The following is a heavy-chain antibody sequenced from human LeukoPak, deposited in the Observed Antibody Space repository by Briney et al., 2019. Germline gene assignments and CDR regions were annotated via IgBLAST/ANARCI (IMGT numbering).Heavy chain of an antibody. CDR2: INHSGST. D-gene: IGHD2-15*01. CDR1: GGSFSGYY. CDR3: ARLLVVAATRGGFDP. Sequence: SETLSLTCAVYGGSFSGYYWSWIRQPPGKGLEWIGEINHSGSTNYNPSLKSRVTISVDTSKNQFSLKLSSVTAADTAVYYCARLLVVAATRGGFDPWGQGTLVTVSS. V-gene: IGHV4-34*01. J-gene: IGHJ5*02.